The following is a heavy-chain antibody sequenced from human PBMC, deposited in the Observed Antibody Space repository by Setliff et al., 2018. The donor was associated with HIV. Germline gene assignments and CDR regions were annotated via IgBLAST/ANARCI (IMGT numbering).Heavy chain of an antibody. CDR3: ARGDHRIIAAAGSGWFDP. Sequence: SETLSLTCSVTGGSLSRSSYYWGWIRQSPGKGLEWIGSMFHRGSTYYNTSLKSRVSISVDTSKNQFSLKLKYVTAADTAIYYCARGDHRIIAAAGSGWFDPWGQGTLVTVSS. CDR2: MFHRGST. CDR1: GGSLSRSSYY. J-gene: IGHJ5*02. D-gene: IGHD6-13*01. V-gene: IGHV4-39*01.